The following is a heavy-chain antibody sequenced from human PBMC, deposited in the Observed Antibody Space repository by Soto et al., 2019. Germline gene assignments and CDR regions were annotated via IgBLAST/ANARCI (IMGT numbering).Heavy chain of an antibody. D-gene: IGHD2-21*02. CDR2: VNPSGGHT. CDR1: GDTFTDYY. J-gene: IGHJ4*02. V-gene: IGHV1-46*01. CDR3: ARGGHVVVVTAALDY. Sequence: QVQLMQSGAEVKKPGASVKVSCKASGDTFTDYYIHWVRQAPGQGLEWMGTVNPSGGHTTYAQHFLGRVTMTTATSTRTLDMELTSLTSDDTAIYYCARGGHVVVVTAALDYWGQGTLVTVSS.